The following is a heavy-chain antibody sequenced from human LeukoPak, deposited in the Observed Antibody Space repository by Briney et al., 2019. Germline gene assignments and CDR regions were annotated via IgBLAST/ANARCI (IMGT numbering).Heavy chain of an antibody. CDR2: IWYDGSNK. CDR3: ARGRFGELLLYYFDY. CDR1: GFTFSSYG. D-gene: IGHD3-10*01. V-gene: IGHV3-33*01. J-gene: IGHJ4*02. Sequence: GGSLRLSCAASGFTFSSYGMHWVRQAPGKGLEWVAVIWYDGSNKYYADSVKGRFTISRDNSKNTPYLQMNSLRAEDTAVYYCARGRFGELLLYYFDYWGQGTLVTVSS.